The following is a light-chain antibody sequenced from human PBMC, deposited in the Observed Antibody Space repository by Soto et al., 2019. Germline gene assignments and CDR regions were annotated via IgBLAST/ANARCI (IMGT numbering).Light chain of an antibody. CDR3: QQSYSTPLT. Sequence: DIQMTQSPSSLSASVGDRVTITCRASQSISSYLNWYQQKPGKAPKLLIYAASSLQSGVPSRFSGRGSGTDFTLTSSSLQPEDFATYYCQQSYSTPLTFGGVTKVEIK. CDR2: AAS. CDR1: QSISSY. V-gene: IGKV1-39*01. J-gene: IGKJ4*01.